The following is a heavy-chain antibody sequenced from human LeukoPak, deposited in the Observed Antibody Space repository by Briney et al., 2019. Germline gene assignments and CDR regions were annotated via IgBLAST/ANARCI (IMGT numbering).Heavy chain of an antibody. D-gene: IGHD3-10*01. J-gene: IGHJ5*02. CDR3: ARVVGYYGSGSYDP. Sequence: GGSLRLSCAASGFTFSSYWMHWVRQAPGKGLVWVSRINSGGSSTSYADSVKGRFTISRDNAKNTLYLQMNSLRAEDTAVYYCARVVGYYGSGSYDPWGQGTLVTVSS. CDR2: INSGGSST. V-gene: IGHV3-74*01. CDR1: GFTFSSYW.